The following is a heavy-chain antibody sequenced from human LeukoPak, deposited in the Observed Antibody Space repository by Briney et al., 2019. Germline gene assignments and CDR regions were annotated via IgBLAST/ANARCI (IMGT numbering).Heavy chain of an antibody. CDR1: GVTFSDYS. D-gene: IGHD3-22*01. V-gene: IGHV3-21*01. CDR2: IGSSSTYI. CDR3: ARDRRYYDSSGYYAFDY. Sequence: PGGSLRLSCAASGVTFSDYSMNWVRQAPGKGLEWVSSIGSSSTYIYYADSLKGRFTISRDNAKNSLYLQMNSLRAEDTAVYYCARDRRYYDSSGYYAFDYWGQGTLVTVSS. J-gene: IGHJ4*02.